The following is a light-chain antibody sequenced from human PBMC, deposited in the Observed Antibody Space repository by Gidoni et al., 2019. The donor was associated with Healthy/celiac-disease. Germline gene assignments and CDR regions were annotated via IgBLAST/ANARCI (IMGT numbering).Light chain of an antibody. CDR3: QQYYSTLYT. V-gene: IGKV4-1*01. J-gene: IGKJ2*01. Sequence: DIVMTQSPDSLAVSLGERATINCKSSQSGLYSSNNKNYLAWYQQKPGQPPKLLIYWASTRESGVPDRFSGSGSGTDFTRTISSLQAEDVAVYYCQQYYSTLYTFGQGTKLEIK. CDR2: WAS. CDR1: QSGLYSSNNKNY.